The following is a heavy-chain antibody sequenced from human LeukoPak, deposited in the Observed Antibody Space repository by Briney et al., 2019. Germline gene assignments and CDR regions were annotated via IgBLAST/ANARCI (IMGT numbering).Heavy chain of an antibody. J-gene: IGHJ4*02. CDR1: GFTFADYG. Sequence: GGSLRLSCAASGFTFADYGMSWVRQAPGKGLEWVSGINWNGGSTGYADSVKGRFTISRDNAKNSLYLQMNSLRAEDTALYYCARDRAAGYYFDYWGQGTLVTVSS. CDR3: ARDRAAGYYFDY. D-gene: IGHD6-13*01. CDR2: INWNGGST. V-gene: IGHV3-20*04.